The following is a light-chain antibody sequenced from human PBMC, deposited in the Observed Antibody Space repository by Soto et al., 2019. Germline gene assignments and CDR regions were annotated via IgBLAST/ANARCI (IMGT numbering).Light chain of an antibody. J-gene: IGKJ1*01. CDR2: GAS. Sequence: EIVMTQSPATLSVSPGEGGTLSCRASQSVSSKLAWYQQKPGQAPRLLIYGASTRATGIPARFSGSGSGTEFTLIISSLQSEDSAVYYCQQYNSWLWTFGQGTKVEIK. V-gene: IGKV3-15*01. CDR3: QQYNSWLWT. CDR1: QSVSSK.